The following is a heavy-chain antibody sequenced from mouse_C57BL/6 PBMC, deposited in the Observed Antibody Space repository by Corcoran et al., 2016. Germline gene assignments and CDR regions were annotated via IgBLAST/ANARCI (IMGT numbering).Heavy chain of an antibody. V-gene: IGHV1-26*01. D-gene: IGHD1-1*01. J-gene: IGHJ2*01. CDR2: INPNNGGT. CDR1: GYTFTDYY. CDR3: ARRVYYGSYFDY. Sequence: EVQLQQSGPELVKPGASVKISCKASGYTFTDYYMNWVKQSHGKSLEWIGDINPNNGGTSYNQKFKGKATLTVDKSSSTAYKELRSLTSEDSAVYYCARRVYYGSYFDYWGQGTTLTVSS.